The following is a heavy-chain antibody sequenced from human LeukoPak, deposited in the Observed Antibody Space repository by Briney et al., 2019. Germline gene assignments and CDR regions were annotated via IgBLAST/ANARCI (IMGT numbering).Heavy chain of an antibody. V-gene: IGHV3-7*01. Sequence: PGGSLRLSCAASGFTFSSSWMSWVRKAPGKGLEWVANTNQVGSEEYYVDSVKGRFTISRDNAKNSLYLQMNSLRAEDTAVYYCARDSSGYAYWGQGTLVTVSS. D-gene: IGHD3-22*01. CDR2: TNQVGSEE. J-gene: IGHJ4*02. CDR3: ARDSSGYAY. CDR1: GFTFSSSW.